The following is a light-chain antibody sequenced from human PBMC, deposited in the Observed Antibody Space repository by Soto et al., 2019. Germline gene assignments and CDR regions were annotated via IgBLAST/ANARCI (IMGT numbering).Light chain of an antibody. CDR2: GAS. J-gene: IGKJ3*01. V-gene: IGKV3-15*01. Sequence: EIVMTQSPATLSVAPGERATLSCRASQSVSSNLAWYQQKPGQAPRLLIYGASTRATGIPARISGSGSGTEFTLTISSLQSEDFAVYYCQQYHNWPLTFGPGTKVDI. CDR1: QSVSSN. CDR3: QQYHNWPLT.